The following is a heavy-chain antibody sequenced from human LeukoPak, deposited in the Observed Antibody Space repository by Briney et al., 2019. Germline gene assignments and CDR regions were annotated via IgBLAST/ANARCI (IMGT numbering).Heavy chain of an antibody. CDR3: ASPYRIPDAFDT. CDR1: GFTFSSYS. D-gene: IGHD2/OR15-2a*01. V-gene: IGHV3-21*01. Sequence: PGGSLRLSCAASGFTFSSYSMNWVRQAPGKGLEWVSSISSSSSYIYYADSVKGRFTISRDNAKNSLYLQMNSLRAEDTAVYYCASPYRIPDAFDTWGQGTMVTVSS. CDR2: ISSSSSYI. J-gene: IGHJ3*02.